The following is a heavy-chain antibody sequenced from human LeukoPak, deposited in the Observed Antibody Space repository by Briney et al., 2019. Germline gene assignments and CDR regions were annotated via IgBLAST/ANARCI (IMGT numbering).Heavy chain of an antibody. V-gene: IGHV1-46*01. D-gene: IGHD6-13*01. CDR2: INPSGGST. CDR3: ARDLSPFSSWYSCFDY. CDR1: GYTFTSYY. J-gene: IGHJ4*02. Sequence: ASVKVSCKASGYTFTSYYMHWVRQAPGQGLEWMGIINPSGGSTSYAQKFQGRVTMTRDTSTSTVYMELSSLRSEDTAVYYCARDLSPFSSWYSCFDYWGQGTLVTVSS.